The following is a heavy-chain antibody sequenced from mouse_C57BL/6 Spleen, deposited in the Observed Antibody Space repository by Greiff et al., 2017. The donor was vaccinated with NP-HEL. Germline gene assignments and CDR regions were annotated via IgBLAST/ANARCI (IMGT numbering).Heavy chain of an antibody. D-gene: IGHD1-1*01. CDR2: IDPEDGET. Sequence: EVQLVESGAELVKPGASVKLSCTASGFNIKDYYMHWVKQRTEQGLEWIGRIDPEDGETKYAPKFQGKATITADTSSNTAYLQLSSLTSEDTAVYYCAKIRITTVAHFDVWGTGTTVTVSS. CDR1: GFNIKDYY. CDR3: AKIRITTVAHFDV. J-gene: IGHJ1*03. V-gene: IGHV14-2*01.